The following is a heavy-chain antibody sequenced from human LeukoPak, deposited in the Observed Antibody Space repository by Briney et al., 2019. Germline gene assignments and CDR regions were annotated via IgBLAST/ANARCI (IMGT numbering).Heavy chain of an antibody. Sequence: SETLSLTCAVYGGSFSGYYWSWIRQPPGKGLEWIGSIYYSGSTYYNPSLKSRVTISVDTSKNQFSLKLSSVTAADTAVYYCAEGAGIAAFDYWGQGTLVTVSS. CDR1: GGSFSGYY. CDR2: IYYSGST. V-gene: IGHV4-34*01. J-gene: IGHJ4*02. CDR3: AEGAGIAAFDY. D-gene: IGHD6-13*01.